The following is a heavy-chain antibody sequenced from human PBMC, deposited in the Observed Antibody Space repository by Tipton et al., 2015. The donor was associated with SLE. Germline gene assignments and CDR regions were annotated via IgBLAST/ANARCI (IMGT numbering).Heavy chain of an antibody. J-gene: IGHJ6*02. CDR1: GFTFNTYA. CDR2: ISYDGSNK. CDR3: RGELSVFGMDV. Sequence: SLRLSCAASGFTFNTYAMHWVRQAPGKGLEWVAVISYDGSNKYYADSVKGRFTISRDNSKNTLYLQMNSLRAEDTAVYYCRGELSVFGMDVWGQGTTVTVSS. V-gene: IGHV3-30-3*01. D-gene: IGHD3-16*02.